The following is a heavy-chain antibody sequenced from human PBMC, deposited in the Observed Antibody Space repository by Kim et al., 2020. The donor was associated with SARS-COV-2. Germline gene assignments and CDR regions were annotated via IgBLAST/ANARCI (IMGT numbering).Heavy chain of an antibody. J-gene: IGHJ4*02. D-gene: IGHD3-22*01. CDR2: IYNSGST. V-gene: IGHV4-59*02. CDR1: AGSVRSFY. CDR3: ARGRVRWDY. Sequence: SETLSLTCFVSAGSVRSFYWSWIRQSPGKGLEWIGYIYNSGSTNYNPSLKSRVAMSLDTSKNQLPLKLTSVTAADTAVYYCARGRVRWDYWGQGTLVTVSS.